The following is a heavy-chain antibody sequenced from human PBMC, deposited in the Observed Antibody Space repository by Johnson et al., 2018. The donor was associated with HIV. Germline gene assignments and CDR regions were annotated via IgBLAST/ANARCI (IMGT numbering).Heavy chain of an antibody. CDR1: GFTFSNYA. D-gene: IGHD6-6*01. V-gene: IGHV3-30*03. J-gene: IGHJ3*02. CDR3: VREGYSSSSDAFDI. CDR2: VTYDGSNK. Sequence: QVQLVESGGGVVQPGKSLRLSCAASGFTFSNYAIHWVRQAPGKGLEWVAFVTYDGSNKYFGDSVEGRFDISRENSKNSHYLHMNSLRPEDTAIYYCVREGYSSSSDAFDIWGRGTMVTVSS.